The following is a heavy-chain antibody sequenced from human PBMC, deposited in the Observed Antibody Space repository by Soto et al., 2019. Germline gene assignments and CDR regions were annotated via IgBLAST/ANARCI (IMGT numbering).Heavy chain of an antibody. J-gene: IGHJ6*02. CDR1: GFTFSSYG. D-gene: IGHD6-6*01. CDR2: IWYDGTNK. V-gene: IGHV3-33*01. Sequence: QVQLVESGGVVVQPGSSLRLSCAASGFTFSSYGMHWVRQAPDKGLEWVAVIWYDGTNKYYADSVKGRFTISRDNSKNKLYLQMNSLRAEATAVYYCARGRYSSSRGGMDVWGQGTTVTVSS. CDR3: ARGRYSSSRGGMDV.